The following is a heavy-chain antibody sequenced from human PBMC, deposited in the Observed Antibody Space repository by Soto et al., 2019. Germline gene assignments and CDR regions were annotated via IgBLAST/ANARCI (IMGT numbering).Heavy chain of an antibody. CDR2: IYSGGST. Sequence: GGSLRLSCAASGFTVSSNYMSWVRQAPGKGLEWVSVIYSGGSTYYADSVKGRFTISRDNSKNTLYLQMNSLRAEDTAVYYCARNEQYYDFWSGSSGYYYGMDVWGQGTTVTVSS. D-gene: IGHD3-3*01. J-gene: IGHJ6*02. V-gene: IGHV3-53*01. CDR3: ARNEQYYDFWSGSSGYYYGMDV. CDR1: GFTVSSNY.